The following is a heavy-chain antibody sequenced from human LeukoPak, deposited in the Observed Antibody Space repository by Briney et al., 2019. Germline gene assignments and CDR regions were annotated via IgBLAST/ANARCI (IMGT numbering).Heavy chain of an antibody. Sequence: SETLSLTCTVSGYSISSGYYWGWIRQPPRKSLSWIGSIYHSGSTYYNPSLKSRVTISVDTSKNQFSLKLSSVTAADTAVYYCASRSGLVGTLPAFDIWGQGTMVTVSS. CDR3: ASRSGLVGTLPAFDI. CDR2: IYHSGST. V-gene: IGHV4-38-2*02. J-gene: IGHJ3*02. D-gene: IGHD3/OR15-3a*01. CDR1: GYSISSGYY.